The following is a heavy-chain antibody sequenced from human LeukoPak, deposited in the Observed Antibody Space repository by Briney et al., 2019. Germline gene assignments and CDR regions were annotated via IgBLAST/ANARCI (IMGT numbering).Heavy chain of an antibody. J-gene: IGHJ5*02. CDR1: GFTFSSYE. CDR2: ISSSGSTI. D-gene: IGHD3-10*01. Sequence: QTGGSLRLSCAASGFTFSSYEMNWVRQAPGKGLEWVSYISSSGSTIYYADSVKGRFTISRDNAKNSLYLQMNSLRAEDTAVYYCARESGITMLRGAHTPWGQGILVTVSS. V-gene: IGHV3-48*03. CDR3: ARESGITMLRGAHTP.